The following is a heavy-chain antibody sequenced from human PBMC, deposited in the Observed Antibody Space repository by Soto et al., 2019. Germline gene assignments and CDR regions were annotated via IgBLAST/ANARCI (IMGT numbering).Heavy chain of an antibody. CDR2: IKSKTDGGTT. D-gene: IGHD3-16*02. CDR1: GFTFSNAW. V-gene: IGHV3-15*07. Sequence: GGSLRLSCAASGFTFSNAWMNWVRQAPGKGLEWVGRIKSKTDGGTTDYAAPVKGRFTISRDDSKNTLYLQMNSLKTEDPAVYYCTTAPIMITFGGVIGHDYYYYYGMDVWGQGTTVTVSS. J-gene: IGHJ6*02. CDR3: TTAPIMITFGGVIGHDYYYYYGMDV.